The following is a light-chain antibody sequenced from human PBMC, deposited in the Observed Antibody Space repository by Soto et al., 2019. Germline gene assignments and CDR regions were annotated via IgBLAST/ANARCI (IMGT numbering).Light chain of an antibody. J-gene: IGKJ5*01. Sequence: EIVMTQSPATLSVSPGERATLSCRASQGIGSTLAWYQQKPGQTPKLLIYDASTRATGVPARFSGGGSGTEFTLTINSLQSEDFAVYYCQRYNRWPLSFGGGTRLEIK. CDR2: DAS. CDR3: QRYNRWPLS. CDR1: QGIGST. V-gene: IGKV3-15*01.